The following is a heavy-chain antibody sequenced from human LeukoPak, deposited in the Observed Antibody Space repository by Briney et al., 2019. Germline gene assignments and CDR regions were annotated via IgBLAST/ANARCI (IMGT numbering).Heavy chain of an antibody. CDR2: ISGVGGDSA. V-gene: IGHV3-23*01. D-gene: IGHD5-24*01. J-gene: IGHJ4*02. CDR3: ATIQYQLPPARWPSIY. Sequence: GGSLRLSRAASGITFTNYAISWVRQAPTKGLEWVSTISGVGGDSAYYADSVKGRFTISRDYSKNTLFLQMNSLRAEDTAVYYCATIQYQLPPARWPSIYWGQGTLVTVSS. CDR1: GITFTNYA.